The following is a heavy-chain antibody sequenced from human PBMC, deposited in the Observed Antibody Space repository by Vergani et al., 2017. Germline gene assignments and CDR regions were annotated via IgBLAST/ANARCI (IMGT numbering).Heavy chain of an antibody. V-gene: IGHV1-18*01. D-gene: IGHD6-13*01. CDR3: ARDPRRIAAAGTNAFDL. CDR1: GYTFTSYG. CDR2: ISAYNGNT. Sequence: QVQLVQSGAEVKKPGASVKVSCKASGYTFTSYGISWVRQAPGQGLEWMGWISAYNGNTNYAQKLQGRVTMTTDTSTSTAYMELRSLRSDDTAVYYCARDPRRIAAAGTNAFDLWGQGTMVTVSS. J-gene: IGHJ3*01.